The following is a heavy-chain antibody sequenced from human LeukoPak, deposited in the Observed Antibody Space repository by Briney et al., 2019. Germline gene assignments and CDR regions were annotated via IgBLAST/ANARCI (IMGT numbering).Heavy chain of an antibody. CDR2: IWYDGSNK. V-gene: IGHV3-33*01. CDR1: GFTFSSYG. Sequence: PGGSLRLSCAASGFTFSSYGMHWVRQAPGKGLEWVAVIWYDGSNKYYADSVKGRFTISRDNSKNTLYLQMNSLRAEDTAVYYCARDTGGIIQLWLSPIGLFDYWGQGTLVTVSS. CDR3: ARDTGGIIQLWLSPIGLFDY. J-gene: IGHJ4*02. D-gene: IGHD5-18*01.